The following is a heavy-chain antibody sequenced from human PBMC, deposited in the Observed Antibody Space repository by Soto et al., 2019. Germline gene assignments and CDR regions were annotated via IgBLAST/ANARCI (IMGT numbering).Heavy chain of an antibody. V-gene: IGHV7-4-1*01. CDR1: GYTFTSYA. J-gene: IGHJ6*02. D-gene: IGHD3-10*01. CDR2: INTNTGNP. Sequence: QVQLVQSGSELKKPGASVKVSCKASGYTFTSYAMNWVRQAPGQGLEWMGWINTNTGNPTCAQGFTGRFVFSLDTAVSTAYLQICSRKAEDTAVYYCARVRGYYGSGSVGGGYGMDVWGQGTTVTVSS. CDR3: ARVRGYYGSGSVGGGYGMDV.